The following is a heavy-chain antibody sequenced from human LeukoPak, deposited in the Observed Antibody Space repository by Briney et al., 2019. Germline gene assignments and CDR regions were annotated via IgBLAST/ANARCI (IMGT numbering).Heavy chain of an antibody. CDR1: GFTFRSYG. CDR3: AKDRHLVGATTLDY. J-gene: IGHJ4*02. V-gene: IGHV3-30*02. CDR2: LKYDASNE. D-gene: IGHD1-26*01. Sequence: GGSLRLSCVASGFTFRSYGMHWVRQVPGKGLEWMAFLKYDASNEYYAASVKGRFTVSRDNSKNTLYLQMSSLRPEDTAVYYCAKDRHLVGATTLDYWGQGTLVTVSS.